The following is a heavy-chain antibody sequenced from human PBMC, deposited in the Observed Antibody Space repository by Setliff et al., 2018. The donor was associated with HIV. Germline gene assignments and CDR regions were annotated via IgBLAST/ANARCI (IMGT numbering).Heavy chain of an antibody. D-gene: IGHD5-12*01. J-gene: IGHJ4*02. Sequence: SETLSLTCTVSGGSISSYYWSWIRQPAGKGLEWIGHIYYSGNTNYNPSLKSRVTISVDTYNNQFSLNMNSVNAADTAVYYCARGYASGYDAYGYWGQGTLVTVSS. CDR1: GGSISSYY. CDR3: ARGYASGYDAYGY. V-gene: IGHV4-59*12. CDR2: IYYSGNT.